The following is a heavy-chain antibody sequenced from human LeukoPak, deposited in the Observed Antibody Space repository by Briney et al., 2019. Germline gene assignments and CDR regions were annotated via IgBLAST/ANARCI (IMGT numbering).Heavy chain of an antibody. CDR3: ARSDGGFDY. CDR2: IINDGSRA. J-gene: IGHJ4*02. Sequence: GGSLRLSCAASGFTFSSYWMHWVRQAPGKGLVWVSHIINDGSRASYADSVKGRFTISRDNAKNTVYLQMNSLRAEDTAVYYCARSDGGFDYWGQGTLVTVSA. D-gene: IGHD5-24*01. V-gene: IGHV3-74*01. CDR1: GFTFSSYW.